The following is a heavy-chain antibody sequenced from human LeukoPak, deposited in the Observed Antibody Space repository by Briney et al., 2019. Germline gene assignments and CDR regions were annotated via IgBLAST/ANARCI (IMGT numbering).Heavy chain of an antibody. J-gene: IGHJ4*02. D-gene: IGHD3-9*01. Sequence: PGRSLRLSCAASGFTFSSYGMHWVRQAPGKGLEWVAVISDDGINKYYAESVKGRFTISRDNSKSTLYLQMSSLRAADTAVYYCARDPGVRLRYFDWLFDYWGQGTLVTVSS. CDR1: GFTFSSYG. V-gene: IGHV3-30*19. CDR2: ISDDGINK. CDR3: ARDPGVRLRYFDWLFDY.